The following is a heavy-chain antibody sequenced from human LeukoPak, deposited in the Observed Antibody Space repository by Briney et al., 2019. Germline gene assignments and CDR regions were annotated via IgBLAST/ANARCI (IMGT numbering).Heavy chain of an antibody. D-gene: IGHD3-9*01. CDR1: GGSFSGYY. CDR2: INHSGST. J-gene: IGHJ4*02. V-gene: IGHV4-34*01. CDR3: ARGRKNELYDILTGSLGYFDY. Sequence: SETLSFTCAVYGGSFSGYYWSWIRQPPGKGLEWIGEINHSGSTNYNPSLKSRVTISVDTSKNQFSLKLSSVTAADTAVYYCARGRKNELYDILTGSLGYFDYWGQGTLVTVSS.